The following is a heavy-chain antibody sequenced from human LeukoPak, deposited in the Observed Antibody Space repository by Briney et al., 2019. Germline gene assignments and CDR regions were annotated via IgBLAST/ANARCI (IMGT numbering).Heavy chain of an antibody. CDR1: GYTFTGYY. CDR3: ASIGDSTRAFDI. Sequence: ASVKVSCKASGYTFTGYYMHWVRQAPGQGLEWMGRINPGGGSTSYAQKFQGRVTMTRDTSTSTVYMELSSLRSEDTAVYYCASIGDSTRAFDIWGQGTMVTVSS. D-gene: IGHD2-21*02. CDR2: INPGGGST. J-gene: IGHJ3*02. V-gene: IGHV1-46*01.